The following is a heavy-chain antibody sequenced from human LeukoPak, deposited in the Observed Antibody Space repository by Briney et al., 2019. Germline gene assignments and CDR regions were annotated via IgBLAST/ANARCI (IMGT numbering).Heavy chain of an antibody. Sequence: GGSLRLSCAASGFTFSSYAMHWVRQAPGKGLEWVAVISYDGSNKYYADSVKGRFTISRDNSKNTLYLQMNSLRAEDTAVYYCARDGYNFFDYWGQGTLVTVSS. V-gene: IGHV3-30-3*01. J-gene: IGHJ4*02. CDR1: GFTFSSYA. CDR2: ISYDGSNK. D-gene: IGHD5-24*01. CDR3: ARDGYNFFDY.